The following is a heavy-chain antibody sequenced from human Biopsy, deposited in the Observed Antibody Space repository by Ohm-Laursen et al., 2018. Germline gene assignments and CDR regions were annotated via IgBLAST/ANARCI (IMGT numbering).Heavy chain of an antibody. CDR1: GGTFSNYG. Sequence: GASVKVSCKAPGGTFSNYGVNWVRQAPGQGLEWLGGNIPILGTGNYAQKFQDRVTVAADTSNITATMELRSLRSDDTAVYYCATKLTGYFHHWGQGTLVIVSS. D-gene: IGHD3-9*01. V-gene: IGHV1-69*06. CDR3: ATKLTGYFHH. J-gene: IGHJ1*01. CDR2: NIPILGTG.